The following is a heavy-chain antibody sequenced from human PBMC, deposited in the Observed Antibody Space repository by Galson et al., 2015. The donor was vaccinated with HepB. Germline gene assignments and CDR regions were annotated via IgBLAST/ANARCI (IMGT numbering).Heavy chain of an antibody. CDR3: ARGAWDEPTIFVM. D-gene: IGHD3-3*01. V-gene: IGHV1-69*13. CDR2: IIPIFGTA. J-gene: IGHJ4*02. Sequence: SVKVSCKASGGTFSSYAISWVRQAPGQGLEWMGGIIPIFGTANYAQKFQGRVTITADESTSTAYMELSSLRSEDTAVYYCARGAWDEPTIFVMWGQGTLVTVSS. CDR1: GGTFSSYA.